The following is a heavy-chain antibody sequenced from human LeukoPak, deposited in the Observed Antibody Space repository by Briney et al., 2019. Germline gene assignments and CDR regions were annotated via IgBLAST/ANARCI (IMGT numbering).Heavy chain of an antibody. CDR2: INHSGST. CDR3: ARGGNWFDP. CDR1: GGSFSGYY. J-gene: IGHJ5*02. Sequence: SSETLSLTCAVYGGSFSGYYWSWIRQPPGKGLEWIGEINHSGSTNYNPSLKSRVTISVDTSKSQFSLKLSSVTAADTAVYYCARGGNWFDPWGQGTLVTVSS. V-gene: IGHV4-34*01.